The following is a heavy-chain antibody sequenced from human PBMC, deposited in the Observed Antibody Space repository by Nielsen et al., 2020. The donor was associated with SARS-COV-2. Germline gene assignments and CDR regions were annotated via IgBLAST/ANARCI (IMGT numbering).Heavy chain of an antibody. CDR3: AKDRAIQLILRPTEGHGMDV. CDR1: GFTFDDYA. D-gene: IGHD5-18*01. Sequence: GGSLRLSCAASGFTFDDYAMHWVRQAPGKGLEWVSGISWNSGSIGYADSVKGRFTISRDNAKNSLYLQMNSLRAEDTALYYCAKDRAIQLILRPTEGHGMDVWGQGTTVTVSS. V-gene: IGHV3-9*01. CDR2: ISWNSGSI. J-gene: IGHJ6*02.